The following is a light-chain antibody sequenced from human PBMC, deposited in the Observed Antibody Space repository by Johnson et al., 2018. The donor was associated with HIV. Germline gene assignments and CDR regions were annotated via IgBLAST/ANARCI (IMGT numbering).Light chain of an antibody. CDR3: GTWDSSLSADV. Sequence: QLVLTQPPSVSAAPGQKVTISCSGSSSNIGNNYVSWYQQLPGTAPKLLIYDNNKRPSGIPDRFSGSKSGTSATLGIPGLQPGDEADYYCGTWDSSLSADVFGTGTKVTVL. J-gene: IGLJ1*01. V-gene: IGLV1-51*01. CDR2: DNN. CDR1: SSNIGNNY.